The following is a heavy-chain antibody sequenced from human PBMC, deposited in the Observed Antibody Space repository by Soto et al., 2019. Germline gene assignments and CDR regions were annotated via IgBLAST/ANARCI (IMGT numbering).Heavy chain of an antibody. CDR2: ISSSSSYI. V-gene: IGHV3-21*01. D-gene: IGHD6-19*01. CDR1: GFTFSTYS. J-gene: IGHJ5*02. Sequence: EVQLGESGGGLVKPGGSLRLSCAASGFTFSTYSMNWVRQAPGKGLEWVSSISSSSSYIYYADSVKGRFTISRDNAKNSLYLQMNSLRGEDTAVYYCARGIAVADTWWYDPWGQGTLVTVS. CDR3: ARGIAVADTWWYDP.